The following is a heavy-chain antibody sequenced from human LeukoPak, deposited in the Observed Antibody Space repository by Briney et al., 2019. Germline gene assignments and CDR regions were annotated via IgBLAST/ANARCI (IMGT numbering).Heavy chain of an antibody. D-gene: IGHD6-19*01. CDR3: ARGIAVAGNPTYYYYYGMEV. V-gene: IGHV4-34*01. Sequence: SETLSLTCAVYGGSFSGYYWSWIRQPPGKGLEWIGEINHSGSTNYNPSLKSRVTISVDTSKNQFSLKLSSVTAADTAVYYCARGIAVAGNPTYYYYYGMEVWGQGTTVTVSS. J-gene: IGHJ6*02. CDR2: INHSGST. CDR1: GGSFSGYY.